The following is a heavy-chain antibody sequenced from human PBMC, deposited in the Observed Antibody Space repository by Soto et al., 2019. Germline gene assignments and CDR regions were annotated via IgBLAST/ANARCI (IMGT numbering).Heavy chain of an antibody. Sequence: SETLSLTCTVSGGSISSSSYYWGWIRQPPGKGLEWIGSIYYSGSTYYNPSLKSRVTISVDTSKNQFSLKLSSVTAADTAVYYCARDPSLYSGSLAGWFDPWGQGTLVTVSS. V-gene: IGHV4-39*07. CDR1: GGSISSSSYY. CDR3: ARDPSLYSGSLAGWFDP. CDR2: IYYSGST. D-gene: IGHD1-26*01. J-gene: IGHJ5*02.